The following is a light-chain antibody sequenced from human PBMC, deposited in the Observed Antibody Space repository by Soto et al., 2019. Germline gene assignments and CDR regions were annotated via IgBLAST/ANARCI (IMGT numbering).Light chain of an antibody. CDR2: AAS. CDR1: QSIAGY. J-gene: IGKJ1*01. CDR3: QHSYRTLWT. Sequence: DIQMTQSPSSLSASVGDRVTITCRASQSIAGYLNWYQQKPGKAPKLLVYAASSLQSGVPSRFSGSGSGTDFTLTISSLQPEDFATYYCQHSYRTLWTFGQGTKVEVK. V-gene: IGKV1-39*01.